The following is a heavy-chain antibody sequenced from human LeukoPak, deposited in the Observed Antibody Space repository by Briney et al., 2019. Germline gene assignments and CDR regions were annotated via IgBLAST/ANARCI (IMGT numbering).Heavy chain of an antibody. CDR1: GYTFTGYY. CDR2: INTNSGGT. V-gene: IGHV1-2*02. J-gene: IGHJ4*02. D-gene: IGHD6-19*01. Sequence: GASVKVSCTASGYTFTGYYMHWVRQAPGQGLEWMGWINTNSGGTNYAQKFQGRVTMTRDTSISTAYMELSRLRSDDTDVYYCARGTSSGWYVRGSKFDYWGQGTLVTVSS. CDR3: ARGTSSGWYVRGSKFDY.